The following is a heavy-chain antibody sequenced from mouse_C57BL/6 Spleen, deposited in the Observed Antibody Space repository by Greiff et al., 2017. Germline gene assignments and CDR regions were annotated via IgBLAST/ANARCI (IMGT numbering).Heavy chain of an antibody. CDR1: GYTFTDYY. J-gene: IGHJ2*01. Sequence: VQLQQPGPELVKPGASVKISCKASGYTFTDYYMNWVKQSHGKSLEWIGDINPNNGGTSYNQKFKGKATLTVDKSSSTAYMELRSLTSEDSAVYYCARSSPLITTVVAFDYWGQGTTRTVSS. CDR2: INPNNGGT. CDR3: ARSSPLITTVVAFDY. V-gene: IGHV1-26*01. D-gene: IGHD1-1*01.